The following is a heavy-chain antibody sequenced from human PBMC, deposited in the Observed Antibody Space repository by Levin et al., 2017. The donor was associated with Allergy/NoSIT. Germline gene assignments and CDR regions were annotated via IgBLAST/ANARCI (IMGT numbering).Heavy chain of an antibody. V-gene: IGHV3-48*01. Sequence: PGGSLRLSCAASGFTFSNYSMNWVRQAPGKGLEWISYISSTGSNIYHADSVRGRFTTSRDNAKNSLYLQMNSLRAEDTAVYYCAREGGSGSYLNYWGQGTLVTVSS. D-gene: IGHD1-26*01. J-gene: IGHJ4*02. CDR3: AREGGSGSYLNY. CDR1: GFTFSNYS. CDR2: ISSTGSNI.